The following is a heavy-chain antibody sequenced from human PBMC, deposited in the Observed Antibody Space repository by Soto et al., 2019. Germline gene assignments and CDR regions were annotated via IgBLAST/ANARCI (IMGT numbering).Heavy chain of an antibody. D-gene: IGHD3-10*01. CDR1: GYTFTSYA. CDR3: ARDESYYYGSGSLLDY. Sequence: ASVKVSCKASGYTFTSYAMHWVRQAPGQRLEWMGWINAGNGNTKYSQKFQGRVTITRDTSASTAYMELSSLRSEDTAVYYCARDESYYYGSGSLLDYWGQGTLVTVSS. CDR2: INAGNGNT. J-gene: IGHJ4*02. V-gene: IGHV1-3*01.